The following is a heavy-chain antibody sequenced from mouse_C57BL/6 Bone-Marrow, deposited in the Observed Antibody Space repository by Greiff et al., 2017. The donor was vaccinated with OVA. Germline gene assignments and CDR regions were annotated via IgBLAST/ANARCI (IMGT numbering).Heavy chain of an antibody. Sequence: KQRTGQGLEWIGEIYPRSGNTYYNEKFKGKATLTADKSSSTAYMELRSLTSEDSAVYFCASITRYFDVWGTGTTVTVSS. CDR3: ASITRYFDV. CDR2: IYPRSGNT. V-gene: IGHV1-81*01. J-gene: IGHJ1*03. D-gene: IGHD1-1*01.